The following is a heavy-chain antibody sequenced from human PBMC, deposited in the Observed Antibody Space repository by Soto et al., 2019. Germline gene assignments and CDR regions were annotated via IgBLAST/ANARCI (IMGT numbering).Heavy chain of an antibody. CDR2: IAHDGSNN. Sequence: QVQLVESGGGVVQPGRSLRLSCAASGFNFNSFDMHWVRQAPGKGLEWVARIAHDGSNNFYGDSMKARFTISRDNSKNTLYLQMDNLRPEDTATYCCAQDRRGSYDHWGQGTLVIVST. J-gene: IGHJ4*02. CDR3: AQDRRGSYDH. V-gene: IGHV3-30*18. CDR1: GFNFNSFD. D-gene: IGHD3-16*01.